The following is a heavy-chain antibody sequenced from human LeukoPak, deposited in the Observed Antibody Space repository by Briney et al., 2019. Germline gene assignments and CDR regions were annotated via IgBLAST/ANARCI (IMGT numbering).Heavy chain of an antibody. D-gene: IGHD7-27*01. CDR2: ISGSGGST. CDR3: ARGQLTGDDELFDY. J-gene: IGHJ4*02. V-gene: IGHV3-23*01. Sequence: GGSLRLSCAASEFTVSSNYMNWVRQAPGKGLEWVSAISGSGGSTYYADSVKGRFTISRDNSKNTLYLQMNSLRAEDTAVYYCARGQLTGDDELFDYWGQGTLVTVSS. CDR1: EFTVSSNY.